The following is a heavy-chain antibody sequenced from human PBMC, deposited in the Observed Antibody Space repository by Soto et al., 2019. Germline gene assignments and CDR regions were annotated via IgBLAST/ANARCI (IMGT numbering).Heavy chain of an antibody. CDR1: GFTFDDYG. Sequence: PGGSLRLSCAASGFTFDDYGMSWVRQAPGKGLEWVAVISYDGSNKYYADSVKGRFTISRDNSKNTLYLQMNSLRAEDTAVYYCAKDRGLWDLYYYDSSGYDYFDYWGQGTLVTVSS. CDR3: AKDRGLWDLYYYDSSGYDYFDY. V-gene: IGHV3-30*18. J-gene: IGHJ4*02. D-gene: IGHD3-22*01. CDR2: ISYDGSNK.